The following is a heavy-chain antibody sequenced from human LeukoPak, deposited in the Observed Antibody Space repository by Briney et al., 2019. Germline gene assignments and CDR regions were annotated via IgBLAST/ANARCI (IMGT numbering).Heavy chain of an antibody. V-gene: IGHV4-39*07. D-gene: IGHD3-22*01. CDR3: APLSSGYLTADY. CDR1: GGSISSSSYY. CDR2: IYYSGST. J-gene: IGHJ4*02. Sequence: SETLSLTCTVSGGSISSSSYYWGWIRQPPGKGLEWIGSIYYSGSTYYNPSLKSRVTISVDTSKNQFSLKLSSVTAADTAVYYCAPLSSGYLTADYWGQGTLVTVSS.